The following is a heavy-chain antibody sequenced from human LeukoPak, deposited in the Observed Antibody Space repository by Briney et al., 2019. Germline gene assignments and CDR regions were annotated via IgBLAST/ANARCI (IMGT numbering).Heavy chain of an antibody. CDR3: ARSGSSGATGYFDY. CDR1: GGSISSYY. V-gene: IGHV4-59*08. CDR2: IYSSGST. D-gene: IGHD6-19*01. Sequence: AWETLSLTCTVSGGSISSYYWSWIRQPPGKGLQWIGYIYSSGSTNYNPSLKSRLTISVDTSKNQFSVKLSSVTAADTAVYYCARSGSSGATGYFDYWGQGTLVTVSS. J-gene: IGHJ4*02.